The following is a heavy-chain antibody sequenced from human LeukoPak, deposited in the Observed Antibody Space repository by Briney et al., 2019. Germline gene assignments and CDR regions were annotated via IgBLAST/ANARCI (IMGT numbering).Heavy chain of an antibody. D-gene: IGHD6-13*01. Sequence: ASVKVSCKASGGTFSSYAIRWVRQAPGQGLEWMGGIIPIFGTANYAQKFQGRVTITADESTSTAYMELSSLRSEDTAVYYCARSLIAAAGTSELVDPWGQGTLVTVSS. CDR3: ARSLIAAAGTSELVDP. V-gene: IGHV1-69*13. CDR2: IIPIFGTA. CDR1: GGTFSSYA. J-gene: IGHJ5*02.